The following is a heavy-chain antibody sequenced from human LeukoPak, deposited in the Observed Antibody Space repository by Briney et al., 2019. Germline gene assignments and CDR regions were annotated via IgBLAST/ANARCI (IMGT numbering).Heavy chain of an antibody. CDR2: INHSGNT. CDR1: GGTFSGYY. CDR3: ARGVVTGGYSRIHDY. D-gene: IGHD3-22*01. V-gene: IGHV4-34*01. J-gene: IGHJ4*02. Sequence: SETLSLTCAVYGGTFSGYYWSWIRQPPGKGLEWIGEINHSGNTNYNPSLKSRVTISIDTSKNQFSLKLSSVTAADTAIYYCARGVVTGGYSRIHDYWGQGTLVTVSS.